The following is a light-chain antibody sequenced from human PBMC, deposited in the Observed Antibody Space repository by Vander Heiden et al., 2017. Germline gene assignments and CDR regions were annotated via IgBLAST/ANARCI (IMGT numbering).Light chain of an antibody. J-gene: IGLJ3*02. CDR2: EDS. Sequence: SYELTQPPSLSVSPGQTDRITCSGDALTKKYAYWSQQKSGQAPGLVIYEDSKRPSGIPERLSGSSAGNTATSTTSGAQVEEEADYYCYLRDSRGNHWLFGGGTKLTVL. CDR3: YLRDSRGNHWL. V-gene: IGLV3-10*01. CDR1: ALTKKY.